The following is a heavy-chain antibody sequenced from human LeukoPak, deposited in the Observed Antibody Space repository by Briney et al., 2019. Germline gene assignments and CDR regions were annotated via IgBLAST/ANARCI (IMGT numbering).Heavy chain of an antibody. J-gene: IGHJ4*02. D-gene: IGHD6-13*01. CDR3: ARAIRAADGTVYSYYFDY. CDR2: ISSSSSII. CDR1: GFTFSSYS. Sequence: KPGGSLRLSCAASGFTFSSYSMNWVRQARGKGLEWVSSISSSSSIIYYADSVKGRFTISRDNAKNSLYLQMNSLRAEDTAVYYCARAIRAADGTVYSYYFDYWGQGTLVTVSS. V-gene: IGHV3-21*01.